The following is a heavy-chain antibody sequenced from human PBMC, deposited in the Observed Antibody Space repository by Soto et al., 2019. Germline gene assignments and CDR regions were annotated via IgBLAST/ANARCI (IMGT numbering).Heavy chain of an antibody. CDR3: AKVGYYYGSGSYYHFDY. Sequence: VQLVESGGGVVQPGRSLRLSCAASGFTFSSYGMHWVRQAPGKGLEWVAVISYDGSNKYYADSVKGRFTISRDNSKNTLYLQMNSLRAEDTAVYYCAKVGYYYGSGSYYHFDYWGQGTLVTVSS. J-gene: IGHJ4*02. D-gene: IGHD3-10*01. CDR1: GFTFSSYG. V-gene: IGHV3-30*18. CDR2: ISYDGSNK.